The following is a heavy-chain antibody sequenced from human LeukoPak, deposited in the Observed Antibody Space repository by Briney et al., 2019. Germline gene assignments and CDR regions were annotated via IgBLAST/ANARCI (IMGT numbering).Heavy chain of an antibody. CDR2: IKSKTKTDGGTT. J-gene: IGHJ4*02. CDR3: TTDDSGVGND. D-gene: IGHD3-10*01. V-gene: IGHV3-15*01. CDR1: GFTLSKVW. Sequence: GGSLRLSCAASGFTLSKVWMSWVRQAPGKGLEWVGRIKSKTKTDGGTTDYAAPVKGRFIISRDDSKNTLYLQMNSLKTEDTGVYYCTTDDSGVGNDWGQGTLVTVPS.